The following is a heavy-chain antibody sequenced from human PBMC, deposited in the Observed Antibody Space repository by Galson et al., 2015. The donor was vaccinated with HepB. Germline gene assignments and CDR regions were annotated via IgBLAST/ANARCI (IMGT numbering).Heavy chain of an antibody. CDR3: ARSYCSSTSCYRVREKDYYFDY. J-gene: IGHJ4*02. CDR1: GGTFSSYA. Sequence: SVKVSCKASGGTFSSYAISWVRQAPGQGLEWMGGIIPIFGTANYAQKFQGRVTITADESTSTAYMELSSLRSEDTAVYYCARSYCSSTSCYRVREKDYYFDYWGQGTLVTVSS. D-gene: IGHD2-2*02. V-gene: IGHV1-69*13. CDR2: IIPIFGTA.